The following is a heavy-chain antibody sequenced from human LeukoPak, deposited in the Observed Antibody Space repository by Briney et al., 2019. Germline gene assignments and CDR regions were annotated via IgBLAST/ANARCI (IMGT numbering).Heavy chain of an antibody. J-gene: IGHJ4*02. CDR2: IYHSGST. D-gene: IGHD5-12*01. CDR1: GGSISSGGYS. CDR3: ARSPPPMFSGYVDYFDY. V-gene: IGHV4-30-2*01. Sequence: SQTLSLTCAVSGGSISSGGYSWSWIRQPPGKXXXWIGYIYHSGSTYYNPSLKSRVTISVDRSKNQFSLKLSSVTAADTAVYYCARSPPPMFSGYVDYFDYWGQGTLVTVSS.